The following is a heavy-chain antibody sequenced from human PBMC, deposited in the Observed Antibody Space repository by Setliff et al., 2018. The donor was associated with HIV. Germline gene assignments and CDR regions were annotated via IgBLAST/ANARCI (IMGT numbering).Heavy chain of an antibody. CDR2: ISYDGSYK. Sequence: HPGGSLRLSCAASGFTFNNYRFHWVRQTPGKGLEWVAVISYDGSYKYYADSVKGRFTISRDNSKNTLYVQMNSLRADDTAVYYCVRDLTTIVTRKVFDIWGQGTMVTVSS. D-gene: IGHD4-4*01. CDR3: VRDLTTIVTRKVFDI. V-gene: IGHV3-30*04. J-gene: IGHJ3*02. CDR1: GFTFNNYR.